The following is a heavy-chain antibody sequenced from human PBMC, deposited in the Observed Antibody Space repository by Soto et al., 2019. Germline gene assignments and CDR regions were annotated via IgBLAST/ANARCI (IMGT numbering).Heavy chain of an antibody. CDR3: ARAMYSSSSWFDP. J-gene: IGHJ5*02. D-gene: IGHD6-6*01. V-gene: IGHV5-10-1*01. Sequence: PGESLKISCKGPKYNFTTYWISWVRQMPGKGLEYLGRIDPKDSYTIYSPSFEGHVTMSVDRSISTAYLQWSSLKASDTAVYYCARAMYSSSSWFDPWGQGTLVTVS. CDR1: KYNFTTYW. CDR2: IDPKDSYT.